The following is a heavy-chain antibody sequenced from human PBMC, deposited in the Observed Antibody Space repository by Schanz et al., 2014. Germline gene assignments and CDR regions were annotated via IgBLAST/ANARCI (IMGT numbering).Heavy chain of an antibody. CDR3: AKAADWPVTRFDP. CDR1: GFTLSNYA. J-gene: IGHJ5*02. CDR2: LSEGGGGT. Sequence: EMQLLESGGGLAQPGGSLRLSCAASGFTLSNYAMSWVRQAPGKGLEWVSALSEGGGGTHYAVSVRGRFTISSDSSKNTLYLQMSSLRADDTAVYYCAKAADWPVTRFDPWGQGTLVTVSS. D-gene: IGHD3-9*01. V-gene: IGHV3-23*01.